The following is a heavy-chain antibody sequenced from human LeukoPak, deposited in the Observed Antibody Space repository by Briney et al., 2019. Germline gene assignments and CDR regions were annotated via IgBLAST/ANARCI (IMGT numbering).Heavy chain of an antibody. Sequence: GASVKVSCKASGGTFSSYAISWARQAPGQGLEWMGGIIPIFGTANYAQNFQGRVTITADESTSTAYMELSSLRSEDTAVYYCARYAGLHAFDIWGQGTMVTVSS. CDR1: GGTFSSYA. V-gene: IGHV1-69*13. J-gene: IGHJ3*02. CDR3: ARYAGLHAFDI. D-gene: IGHD2-2*01. CDR2: IIPIFGTA.